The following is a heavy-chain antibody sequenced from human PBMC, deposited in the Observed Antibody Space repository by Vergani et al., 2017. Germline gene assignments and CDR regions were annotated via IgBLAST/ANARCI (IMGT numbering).Heavy chain of an antibody. CDR2: LTGGGGST. D-gene: IGHD5/OR15-5a*01. J-gene: IGHJ4*02. CDR3: VKDACVYENFFDS. CDR1: GITFSTYA. Sequence: EVQLLESGGSLKQPGGSVRLSCAASGITFSTYAMHWVRQAPGKGLEWVSALTGGGGSTYYADSFKGRFIISRDYSRDTLYLQMNSLRPEATATYYCVKDACVYENFFDSWGQGTLFTVSS. V-gene: IGHV3-23*01.